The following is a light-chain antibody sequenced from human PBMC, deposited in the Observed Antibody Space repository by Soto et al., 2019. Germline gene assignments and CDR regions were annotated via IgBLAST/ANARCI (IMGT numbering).Light chain of an antibody. CDR1: SSDVGGYNY. Sequence: QSVLTQPASVSGSPGQSITISCTGTSSDVGGYNYVSWYQQHPGKAPKLMIYEVSNRPSGVSNRFSGSKSGNTASLTISGLQAEEEADYYCSSYTSSSGYVFGTGTKVTVL. V-gene: IGLV2-14*01. J-gene: IGLJ1*01. CDR3: SSYTSSSGYV. CDR2: EVS.